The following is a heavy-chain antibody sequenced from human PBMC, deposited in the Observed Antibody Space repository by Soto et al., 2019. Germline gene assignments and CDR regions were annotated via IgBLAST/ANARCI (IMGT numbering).Heavy chain of an antibody. CDR1: GGSISSSSYY. Sequence: SETLSLTCTVSGGSISSSSYYWIWIRQPPWKGLDWIGSIYYSGSTYYNPSLKSRVTISVDTSKNQFSLKLSSVTAADTAVYYCARPRVGDSSGYYYFYRRDAFDIWGQGTMVTVS. D-gene: IGHD3-22*01. J-gene: IGHJ3*02. V-gene: IGHV4-39*01. CDR2: IYYSGST. CDR3: ARPRVGDSSGYYYFYRRDAFDI.